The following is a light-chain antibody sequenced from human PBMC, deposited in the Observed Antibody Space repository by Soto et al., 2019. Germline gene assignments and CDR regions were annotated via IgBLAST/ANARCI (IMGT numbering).Light chain of an antibody. V-gene: IGKV3-20*01. CDR2: GAS. CDR1: QSVSSN. CDR3: QQYGGAPWT. Sequence: LVLTQSPATLSLSPGELATLSCRARQSVSSNLAWYQQKPGQAPRLLIYGASSRATGIPDRFSGSGSGTDFTLTISRLEPEDFAVYYCQQYGGAPWTFGQGTKVDIK. J-gene: IGKJ1*01.